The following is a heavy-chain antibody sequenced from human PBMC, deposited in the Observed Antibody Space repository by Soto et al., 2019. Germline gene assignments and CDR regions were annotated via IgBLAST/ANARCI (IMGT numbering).Heavy chain of an antibody. J-gene: IGHJ6*03. CDR3: AKGTRPTPFYSYMDI. CDR1: GFTFNSYA. D-gene: IGHD1-7*01. V-gene: IGHV3-23*01. CDR2: ITENGDTT. Sequence: EVQLLESGGGLVQPGGSLRLSCAASGFTFNSYAMNWVRQAPGKGLEWVSAITENGDTTYYTDSVRARFTISRDNSTTTLYLQLSSLRAEDTAMYYCAKGTRPTPFYSYMDIWGKGTTVTVSS.